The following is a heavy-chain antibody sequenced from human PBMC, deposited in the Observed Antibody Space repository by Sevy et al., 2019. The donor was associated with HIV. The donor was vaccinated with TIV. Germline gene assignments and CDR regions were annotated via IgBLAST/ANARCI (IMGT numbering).Heavy chain of an antibody. Sequence: GGALRLSCAASGFTFSSYAMNWVRQAPGKGLEWVSSINAISSNIYYADSVKGRFTISRDNAENSLYLQMNSVRAEDTAVYYCARDLFSGGNAVYGYWGQGTLVTVSS. V-gene: IGHV3-21*01. CDR3: ARDLFSGGNAVYGY. CDR1: GFTFSSYA. D-gene: IGHD2-15*01. J-gene: IGHJ4*02. CDR2: INAISSNI.